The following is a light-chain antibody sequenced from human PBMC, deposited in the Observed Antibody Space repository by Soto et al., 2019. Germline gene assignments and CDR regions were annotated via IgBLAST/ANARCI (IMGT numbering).Light chain of an antibody. CDR3: QQYNSYPVT. CDR2: KAS. Sequence: DIQMTQSPSTLSGSVGDRVTITCRASQTISSWLAWYQQKPGKAPKLLIYKASSLESGVPSRFSGSGSGTEFTLTISSLQPDDFATYYCQQYNSYPVTFGGGTKVDIK. CDR1: QTISSW. V-gene: IGKV1-5*03. J-gene: IGKJ4*01.